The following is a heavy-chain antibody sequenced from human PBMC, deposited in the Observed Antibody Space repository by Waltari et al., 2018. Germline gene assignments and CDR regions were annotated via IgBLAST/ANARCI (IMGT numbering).Heavy chain of an antibody. CDR2: IYTSGST. CDR1: GCSISSGSYS. CDR3: ARGWGFDP. V-gene: IGHV4-61*02. D-gene: IGHD1-26*01. Sequence: QVQLQESGPGLVKPSQTLSLTCTVSGCSISSGSYSWSWIRQPAGKGLEWIGRIYTSGSTNYNPSLKSRVTISVDTSKNQFSLKLSSVTAADTAVYYCARGWGFDPWGQGTLVTVSS. J-gene: IGHJ5*02.